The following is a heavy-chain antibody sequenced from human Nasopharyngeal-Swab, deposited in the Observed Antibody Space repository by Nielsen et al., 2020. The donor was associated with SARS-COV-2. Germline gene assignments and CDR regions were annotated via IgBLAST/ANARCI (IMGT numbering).Heavy chain of an antibody. V-gene: IGHV3-30*18. Sequence: GESLKISCAASGFTFSSYGMHWVRQAPGKGLEWVAVISYDGSNKYYADSVKGRFTISRDNSKNTLYLQMNSLRVEDTAVYYCAKEPGVLWFGELFSYGMDVWGQGTTVTVSS. D-gene: IGHD3-10*01. CDR2: ISYDGSNK. CDR3: AKEPGVLWFGELFSYGMDV. J-gene: IGHJ6*02. CDR1: GFTFSSYG.